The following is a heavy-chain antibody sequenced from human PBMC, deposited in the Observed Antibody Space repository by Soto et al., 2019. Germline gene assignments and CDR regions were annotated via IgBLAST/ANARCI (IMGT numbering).Heavy chain of an antibody. CDR1: GYTFTGYY. CDR2: INPNSGGT. J-gene: IGHJ4*02. Sequence: ASVKVSCKASGYTFTGYYMHWVRQAPGQGLEWMGWINPNSGGTNYAQKFQGWVTMTRDTSISTAYMELSRLRSDDTAVYYCARAAGADILTSEYWGQGTLVTVSS. D-gene: IGHD3-9*01. V-gene: IGHV1-2*04. CDR3: ARAAGADILTSEY.